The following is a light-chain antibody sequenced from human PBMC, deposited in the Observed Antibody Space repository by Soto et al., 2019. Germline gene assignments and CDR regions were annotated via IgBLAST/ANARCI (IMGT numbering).Light chain of an antibody. CDR2: DVS. CDR1: SSDVGGYNY. Sequence: QSVLTQPASVSGSPGQSITISCTRTSSDVGGYNYVSWYQQLPGKAPKLMIYDVSDRPSGVSNRFSGFKSGNTASLTISGLQAEDEADYYCSSYTSSSLYVFGTGTKVTVL. CDR3: SSYTSSSLYV. V-gene: IGLV2-14*01. J-gene: IGLJ1*01.